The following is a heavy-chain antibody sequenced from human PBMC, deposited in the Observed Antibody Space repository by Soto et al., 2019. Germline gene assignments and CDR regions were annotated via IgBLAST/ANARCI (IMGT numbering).Heavy chain of an antibody. Sequence: HPGGSLRLSCSASGFTFSSYGMHWVRQAPGKGLEGVAVISYDGSNKYYGDSVKGRFTISRDNSKNTLYLQMNSLRAEDTAVYYCAKDNAAKLVAANALDYWGQGTLVTVSS. D-gene: IGHD2-2*01. CDR2: ISYDGSNK. J-gene: IGHJ4*02. CDR1: GFTFSSYG. CDR3: AKDNAAKLVAANALDY. V-gene: IGHV3-30*18.